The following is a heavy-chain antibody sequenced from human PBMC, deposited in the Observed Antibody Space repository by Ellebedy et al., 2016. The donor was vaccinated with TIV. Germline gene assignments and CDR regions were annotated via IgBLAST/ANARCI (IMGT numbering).Heavy chain of an antibody. CDR3: SSRHYGATDY. V-gene: IGHV3-30*03. J-gene: IGHJ4*02. D-gene: IGHD4-17*01. CDR1: GFTFSNHG. Sequence: PGGSLRLSCAGSGFTFSNHGMHWVRQAPGKGLEWLAVISSDGSQKFYADSVKGRFTISRDNSKNTLSLQMNSLRTEDTAVYYCSSRHYGATDYWGQGTLVTVSS. CDR2: ISSDGSQK.